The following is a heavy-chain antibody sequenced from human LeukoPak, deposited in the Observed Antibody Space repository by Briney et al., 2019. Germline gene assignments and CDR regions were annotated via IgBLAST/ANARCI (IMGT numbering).Heavy chain of an antibody. CDR2: IYHSGST. CDR3: ARDDYSGNDGL. CDR1: GGSISSYY. D-gene: IGHD5-12*01. Sequence: PSETLSLTCTVSGGSISSYYWSWIRQPPGKGLEWIGYIYHSGSTKYNPSLKGRVTISVDTSKNQFSLKMSSETAADTAVYYCARDDYSGNDGLWGQGTLVTVSS. J-gene: IGHJ4*02. V-gene: IGHV4-59*01.